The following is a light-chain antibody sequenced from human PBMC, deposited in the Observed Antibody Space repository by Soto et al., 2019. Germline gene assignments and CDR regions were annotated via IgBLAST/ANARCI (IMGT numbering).Light chain of an antibody. CDR2: GAS. CDR1: QDIRKD. V-gene: IGKV1-39*01. CDR3: KQSYSTPQT. J-gene: IGKJ1*01. Sequence: IQMTQSPSSLSASVGDRVTITCRASQDIRKDLAWYQQKPGKAPQILIYGASTLQTGVQSRFSGSGSGTDFTLTIRSLQPEDFATYYCKQSYSTPQTFGQGTKVDIK.